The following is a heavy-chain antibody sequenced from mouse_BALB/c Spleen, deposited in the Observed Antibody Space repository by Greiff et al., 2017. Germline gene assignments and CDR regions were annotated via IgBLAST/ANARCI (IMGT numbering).Heavy chain of an antibody. Sequence: VQLKQSGAELVRSGASVKLSCTASGFNIKDYYMHWVKQRPEQGLEWIGWIDPENGDTEYAPKFQGKATMTADTSSNTAYLQLSSLTSEDTAVYYCNDGNYVYWGQGTSVTVSS. CDR2: IDPENGDT. CDR1: GFNIKDYY. V-gene: IGHV14-4*02. D-gene: IGHD2-1*01. CDR3: NDGNYVY. J-gene: IGHJ4*01.